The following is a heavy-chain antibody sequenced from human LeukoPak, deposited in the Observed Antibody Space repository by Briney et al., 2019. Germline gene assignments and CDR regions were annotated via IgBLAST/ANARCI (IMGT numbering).Heavy chain of an antibody. D-gene: IGHD4-17*01. CDR1: GGSISSSSYY. CDR2: IYYSGST. CDR3: ARHGNDYGDPIGLFFDY. J-gene: IGHJ4*02. Sequence: SETLSLTCTVSGGSISSSSYYWGWIRQPPGKGLEWIGSIYYSGSTYYNPSLKSRVTISADTSKNQFSLKLSSVTAADTAVFYCARHGNDYGDPIGLFFDYWGQGTLVTVSS. V-gene: IGHV4-39*01.